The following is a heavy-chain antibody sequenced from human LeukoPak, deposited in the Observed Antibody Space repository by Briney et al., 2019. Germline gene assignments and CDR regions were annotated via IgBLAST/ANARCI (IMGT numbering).Heavy chain of an antibody. V-gene: IGHV1-2*02. Sequence: ASVKVSCKASGYTLTAYYMHWVRQAPGQGPEWMGWINPNTGDTKYAQKFQGRVTMTRDTTISTAYLELSRLTSDDTAVYYCASYPRYVSTPPCDYWGKGTLVSVSS. D-gene: IGHD2-15*01. CDR2: INPNTGDT. J-gene: IGHJ4*02. CDR1: GYTLTAYY. CDR3: ASYPRYVSTPPCDY.